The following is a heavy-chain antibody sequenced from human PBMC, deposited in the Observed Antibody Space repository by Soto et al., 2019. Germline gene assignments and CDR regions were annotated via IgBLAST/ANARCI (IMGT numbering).Heavy chain of an antibody. J-gene: IGHJ4*02. V-gene: IGHV3-74*01. CDR3: AGASGWKFDY. D-gene: IGHD1-1*01. CDR1: GFSFSSYG. Sequence: EVQLVESGGGLVQPGGSLRLSCAASGFSFSSYGMHWVRQAPGTGLVWVSRVDADGRGTTYAGSVKGRFSISRDNAKNTVSLQMNNLRAEDTAVYYCAGASGWKFDYWGLGVLVTVSS. CDR2: VDADGRGT.